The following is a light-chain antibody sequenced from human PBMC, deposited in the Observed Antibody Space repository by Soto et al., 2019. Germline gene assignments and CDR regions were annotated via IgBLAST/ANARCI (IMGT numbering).Light chain of an antibody. CDR2: GAS. CDR1: QSVSSSY. Sequence: EIVLTQSPGTLSLSPGERATLSYRASQSVSSSYLAWYQQKPGQAPRLLIYGASGRATGIPDRFSGSGSGTDFTLTISILEPEDFAVYYCQQYGSSPPVTFGQGTRLEIK. J-gene: IGKJ5*01. V-gene: IGKV3-20*01. CDR3: QQYGSSPPVT.